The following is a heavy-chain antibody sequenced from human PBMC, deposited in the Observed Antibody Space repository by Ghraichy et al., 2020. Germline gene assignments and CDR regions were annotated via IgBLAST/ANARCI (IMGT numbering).Heavy chain of an antibody. V-gene: IGHV3-23*01. Sequence: GGSLRLSCAASGFTFSSYAMSWVRQAPGKGLEWVSAISGSGGSTYYADSVKGRFTISRDNSKNTLYLQMNSLRAEDMAVYYCAKVSGITIFGVVRTGMDVWGQGTTVTVSS. J-gene: IGHJ6*02. CDR3: AKVSGITIFGVVRTGMDV. CDR2: ISGSGGST. D-gene: IGHD3-3*01. CDR1: GFTFSSYA.